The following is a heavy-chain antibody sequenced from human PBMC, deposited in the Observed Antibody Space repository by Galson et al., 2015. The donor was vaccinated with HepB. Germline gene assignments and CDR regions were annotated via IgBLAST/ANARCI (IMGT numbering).Heavy chain of an antibody. D-gene: IGHD3-16*01. CDR3: ARMGGGGPRGPYYYSDTDV. J-gene: IGHJ6*02. Sequence: SLRLSCAASGFTVSSNYMSWVRQAPGKGLEWVSVIYSGGSTYYADSVKGRFTISRDNSKNTLYLQMNSLRAEDTAVYYCARMGGGGPRGPYYYSDTDVSGPGTPVTVS. V-gene: IGHV3-66*01. CDR1: GFTVSSNY. CDR2: IYSGGST.